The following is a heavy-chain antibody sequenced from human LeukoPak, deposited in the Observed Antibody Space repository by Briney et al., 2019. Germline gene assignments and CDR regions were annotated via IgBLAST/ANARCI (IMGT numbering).Heavy chain of an antibody. V-gene: IGHV3-21*01. Sequence: GGSLRLSCAASGFTFSSYSMNWVRQAPGKGLEWVSSISSSSSYIYYADSVKGRFTISRDNAKNSLYLQMNSLRAEDTAVCYCASAVAAAPIDAFDIWGQGTMVTVSS. CDR1: GFTFSSYS. CDR3: ASAVAAAPIDAFDI. J-gene: IGHJ3*02. CDR2: ISSSSSYI. D-gene: IGHD6-13*01.